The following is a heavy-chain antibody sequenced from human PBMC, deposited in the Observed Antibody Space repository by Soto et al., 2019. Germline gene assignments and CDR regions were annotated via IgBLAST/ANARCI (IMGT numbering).Heavy chain of an antibody. D-gene: IGHD6-13*01. CDR1: GGTFSSYT. Sequence: QVQLVQSGAEVKKPGSSVKVSCKASGGTFSSYTISWVRQAPGQGLEWMGRIIPILGIANYAQKFQGRVTITADKSKSTGYMELSSLRSEDTAVYYGARDDHTYSSSWYSIAYWGQGTLVTVSS. J-gene: IGHJ4*02. CDR2: IIPILGIA. CDR3: ARDDHTYSSSWYSIAY. V-gene: IGHV1-69*08.